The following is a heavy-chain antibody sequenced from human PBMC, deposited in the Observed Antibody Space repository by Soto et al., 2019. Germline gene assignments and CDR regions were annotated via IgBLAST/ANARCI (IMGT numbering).Heavy chain of an antibody. CDR2: IYYSGSA. CDR3: ARERPDGCKLDP. Sequence: SETLSLTCTVSGGSISSSDYYWSWIRQPPGKGLEWIGYIYYSGSAYYNPSLKSRVIISVDTSKNQFSLNLSSVTAADTAVYYCARERPDGCKLDPWGQGTLVTVSS. CDR1: GGSISSSDYY. V-gene: IGHV4-30-4*01. J-gene: IGHJ5*02. D-gene: IGHD6-19*01.